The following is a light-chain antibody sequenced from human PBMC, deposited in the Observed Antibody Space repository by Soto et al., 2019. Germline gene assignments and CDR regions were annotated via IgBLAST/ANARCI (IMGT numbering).Light chain of an antibody. V-gene: IGKV3-15*01. CDR2: GAS. CDR1: QSVSSN. Sequence: EIVMTQSPATLSVSPGDRATLSCRASQSVSSNLAWYQQRPGQAPRLLIYGASTRATGIPARFSGSGSGTGFTLTIGSLQSEDFAVYYCQQYNDWPRTFGQGTKVDIK. CDR3: QQYNDWPRT. J-gene: IGKJ1*01.